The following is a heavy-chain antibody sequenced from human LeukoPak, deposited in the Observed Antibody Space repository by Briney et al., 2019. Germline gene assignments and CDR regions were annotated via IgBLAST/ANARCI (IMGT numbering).Heavy chain of an antibody. V-gene: IGHV3-7*01. Sequence: GGSLRLSFAASGFTFSSYWMSWVRQAPGKGLGWVANIKQDGSEKYYVDSVKGRFTISRDNAKNSLYLQMNSLRAEDTAVYYCARDKSELRFLEWLYGYYYGMDVWGQGTTVTVSS. J-gene: IGHJ6*02. D-gene: IGHD3-3*01. CDR1: GFTFSSYW. CDR2: IKQDGSEK. CDR3: ARDKSELRFLEWLYGYYYGMDV.